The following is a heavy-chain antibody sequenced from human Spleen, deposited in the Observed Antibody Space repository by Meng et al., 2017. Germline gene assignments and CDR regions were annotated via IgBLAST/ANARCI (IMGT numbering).Heavy chain of an antibody. CDR3: ARDVALELPSD. CDR2: IYHSGST. J-gene: IGHJ1*01. D-gene: IGHD1-26*01. CDR1: GASITNDNW. V-gene: IGHV4-4*02. Sequence: QVQRQESGPGLVKPSGTLSLTCAVSGASITNDNWWTWLRQPPGKGLEWIGEIYHSGSTNYNPSLRGRVTMSVDKSKNQFSLKLISMTAADTAVYFCARDVALELPSDWGQGTLVTVS.